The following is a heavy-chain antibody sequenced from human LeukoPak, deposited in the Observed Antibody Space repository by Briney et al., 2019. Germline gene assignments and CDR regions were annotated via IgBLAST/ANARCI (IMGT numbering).Heavy chain of an antibody. V-gene: IGHV4-59*12. J-gene: IGHJ4*02. CDR3: ARGGDYFDY. CDR2: IYHSGST. CDR1: GGSISSYY. Sequence: SETLSLTCTVSGGSISSYYWSWIRQPPGEGLEWIGYIYHSGSTYYIPSLKSRVTMSVDRSRNQFSLTLTSVTAADTAVYYCARGGDYFDYWGQGTLVTVSS.